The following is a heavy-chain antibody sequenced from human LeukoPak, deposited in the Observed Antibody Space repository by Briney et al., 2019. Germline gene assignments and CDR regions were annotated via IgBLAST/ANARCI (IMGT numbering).Heavy chain of an antibody. CDR1: GYTFTNYY. CDR3: AREYFSTGGFDY. Sequence: ASVKVSCKASGYTFTNYYIHWMRQAPGQGLEWMGIINPSGGSTSYAQKFQGRVTMTRDTSTSTVYMELSSLRSEDTAVYYCAREYFSTGGFDYWGQGTLVAVSS. D-gene: IGHD1-14*01. V-gene: IGHV1-46*01. J-gene: IGHJ4*02. CDR2: INPSGGST.